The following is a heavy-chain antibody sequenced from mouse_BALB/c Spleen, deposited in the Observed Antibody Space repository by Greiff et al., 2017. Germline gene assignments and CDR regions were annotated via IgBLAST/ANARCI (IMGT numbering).Heavy chain of an antibody. V-gene: IGHV5-6-5*01. Sequence: EVQRVESGGGLVKPGGSLKLSCAASGFTFSSYAMSWVRQTPEKRLEWVASISSGGSTYYPDSVKGRFTISRDNARNILYLQMSSLRSEDTAMYYCARDNYYGSSYAWFAYWGQGTLVTVSA. CDR2: ISSGGST. CDR3: ARDNYYGSSYAWFAY. D-gene: IGHD1-1*01. J-gene: IGHJ3*01. CDR1: GFTFSSYA.